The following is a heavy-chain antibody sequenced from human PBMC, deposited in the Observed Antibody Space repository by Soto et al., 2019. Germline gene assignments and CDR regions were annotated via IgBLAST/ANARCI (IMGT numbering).Heavy chain of an antibody. CDR1: GYTFTSYY. Sequence: ASVKVSCKASGYTFTSYYMHWVRQAPGQGLEWMGIINPSGGSTSYAQKFQGRVTMTRDTSTSTVYMELSSLRSEDTAVYYCARGIVTIFGVVIIRYWFDPWGQGTLVTVSS. CDR2: INPSGGST. CDR3: ARGIVTIFGVVIIRYWFDP. V-gene: IGHV1-46*01. J-gene: IGHJ5*02. D-gene: IGHD3-3*01.